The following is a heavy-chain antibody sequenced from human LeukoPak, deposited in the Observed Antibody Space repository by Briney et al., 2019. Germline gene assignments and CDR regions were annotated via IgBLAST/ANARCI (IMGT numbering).Heavy chain of an antibody. Sequence: PSETLSLTCAVYGGSFSGYYWSWIRQPPGKGLEWIGGINHSGSTNYNPSLKSRVTISVDTSKNQFSLKLSSVTAADTAVYYCARVPEGYCSSTSCLYYGMDVWGQGTTVTVSS. CDR2: INHSGST. CDR1: GGSFSGYY. CDR3: ARVPEGYCSSTSCLYYGMDV. J-gene: IGHJ6*02. V-gene: IGHV4-34*01. D-gene: IGHD2-2*01.